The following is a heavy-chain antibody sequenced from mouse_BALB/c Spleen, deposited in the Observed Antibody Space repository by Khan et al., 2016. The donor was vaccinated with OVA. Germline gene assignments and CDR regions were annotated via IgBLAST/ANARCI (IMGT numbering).Heavy chain of an antibody. D-gene: IGHD1-1*01. CDR3: TLLLLAY. Sequence: LQQPGSELVRPGASVKLSCKASGYTFTSYWIHWVKQRPGQGLEWIGNIYPGSGSTNYDEKFKSKATLTVDTSSSTAYMQLSSLTSEDSAVYYCTLLLLAYWGQGTLVTVST. CDR2: IYPGSGST. V-gene: IGHV1S22*01. J-gene: IGHJ3*01. CDR1: GYTFTSYW.